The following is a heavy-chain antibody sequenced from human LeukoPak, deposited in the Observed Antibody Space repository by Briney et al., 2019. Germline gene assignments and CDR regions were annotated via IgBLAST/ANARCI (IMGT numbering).Heavy chain of an antibody. D-gene: IGHD3-9*01. Sequence: GGPLKLSCAASGFTFSNAWMTWVRQAPGKGLEWVGRIKRKTDGGTTDYAAPVKGRFTISRDDSKNTLYLQMNSLKTEDTAVYYCTTAWYDILTGTEYFHHWGQGTLVTVSS. CDR1: GFTFSNAW. CDR3: TTAWYDILTGTEYFHH. CDR2: IKRKTDGGTT. V-gene: IGHV3-15*01. J-gene: IGHJ1*01.